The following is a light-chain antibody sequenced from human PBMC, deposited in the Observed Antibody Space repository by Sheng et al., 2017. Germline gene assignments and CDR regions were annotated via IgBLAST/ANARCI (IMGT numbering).Light chain of an antibody. Sequence: DIQMTQSPSSLSASLGDRVTLTCRASQGISGSLAWYQQKPGKAPKLLVYATSRLDSGVPSRFSGSGSGTEFTLAISNLQPEDFTTYYCLQYYTSPRSFGPGTKVEIK. CDR2: ATS. CDR1: QGISGS. CDR3: LQYYTSPRS. V-gene: IGKV1-NL1*01. J-gene: IGKJ1*01.